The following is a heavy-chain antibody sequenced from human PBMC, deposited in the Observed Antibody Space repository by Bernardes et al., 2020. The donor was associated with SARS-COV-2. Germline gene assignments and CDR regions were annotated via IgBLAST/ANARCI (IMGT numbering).Heavy chain of an antibody. V-gene: IGHV3-7*03. CDR3: ARSAGMDV. J-gene: IGHJ6*02. Sequence: GGTLRLSCAGSGFDFSDYCMAWVRQAPGKGLEWVANIKRDGSETYYVDSVKGRFTISRDNAKNLVFLQMNSPRAEDTAVFYCARSAGMDVWGQGTMVTVSS. CDR2: IKRDGSET. CDR1: GFDFSDYC.